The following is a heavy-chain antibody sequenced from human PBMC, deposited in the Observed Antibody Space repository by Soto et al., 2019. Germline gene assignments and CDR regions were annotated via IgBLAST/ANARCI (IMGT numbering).Heavy chain of an antibody. Sequence: GGSLRLSCAASGFTFSSYAMSWVRQAPGKGLEWVSAISGSGGSTYYADSVKGRFTISRDNSKNTLYLQMNSLRAEDTAVYYCARSGSSHYYYYYGMAVWGQGTTVTVSS. J-gene: IGHJ6*02. V-gene: IGHV3-23*01. D-gene: IGHD1-26*01. CDR1: GFTFSSYA. CDR3: ARSGSSHYYYYYGMAV. CDR2: ISGSGGST.